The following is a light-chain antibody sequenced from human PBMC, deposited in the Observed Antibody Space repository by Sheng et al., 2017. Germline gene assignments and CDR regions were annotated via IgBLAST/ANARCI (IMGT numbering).Light chain of an antibody. CDR1: HYVGNNY. V-gene: IGKV3-20*01. CDR3: QQYGESPL. CDR2: GSS. Sequence: SVLTQSPGTLSLSPGERATLSCRASHYVGNNYLAWYHQKPGQAPRLLIYGSSDRATGISDRFSGSGSGTEFTLTINRLETEDSGVYFCQQYGESPLFGGGTKVEIE. J-gene: IGKJ4*01.